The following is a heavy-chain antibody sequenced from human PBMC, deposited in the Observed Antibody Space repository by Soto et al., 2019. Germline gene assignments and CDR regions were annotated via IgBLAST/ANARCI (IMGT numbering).Heavy chain of an antibody. Sequence: QVQLVQSGAEVKKPGSSVKVSCKASGGTFSSYAISWVRQAPGQGLEWMGGIIPIFGTANYAQKFQGRVTITADKSTSTAYMELSGLRSEDTAVYYCARLSIAVAGTENWFDPWGQGTLVTVSS. D-gene: IGHD6-19*01. J-gene: IGHJ5*02. CDR3: ARLSIAVAGTENWFDP. CDR1: GGTFSSYA. V-gene: IGHV1-69*06. CDR2: IIPIFGTA.